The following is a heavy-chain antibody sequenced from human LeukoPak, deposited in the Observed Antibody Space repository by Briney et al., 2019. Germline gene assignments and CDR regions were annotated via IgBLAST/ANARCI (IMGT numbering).Heavy chain of an antibody. V-gene: IGHV4-59*01. CDR1: GGSISSYY. CDR3: VRLQPNTGEWAFDI. CDR2: ISNSGST. D-gene: IGHD1-1*01. Sequence: SETLSLTCTVSGGSISSYYWSWIRKPPGEGLEWIGYISNSGSTNYNPSLNRRVTISVDTSKNQYSLTLSYVTAADTAVYHCVRLQPNTGEWAFDIWGQGTLVSVSS. J-gene: IGHJ3*02.